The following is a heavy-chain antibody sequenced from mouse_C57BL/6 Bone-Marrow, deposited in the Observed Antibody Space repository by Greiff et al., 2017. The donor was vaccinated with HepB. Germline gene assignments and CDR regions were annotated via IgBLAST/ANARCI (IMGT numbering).Heavy chain of an antibody. D-gene: IGHD1-1*01. V-gene: IGHV1-61*01. J-gene: IGHJ3*01. Sequence: QVQLQQPGAELVRPGSSVKLSCKASGYTFTSYWMDWVKQRPGQGLEWIGNIYPSDSETHYNQKFKDKATLTVDKSSSTAYMQLSSLTSEDSAVYYCARAYYYGSSPFAYWGQGTLVTVSA. CDR1: GYTFTSYW. CDR3: ARAYYYGSSPFAY. CDR2: IYPSDSET.